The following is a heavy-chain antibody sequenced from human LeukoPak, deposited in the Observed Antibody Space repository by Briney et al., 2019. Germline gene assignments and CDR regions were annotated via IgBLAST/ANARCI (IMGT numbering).Heavy chain of an antibody. V-gene: IGHV1-46*01. J-gene: IGHJ4*02. CDR3: ARVGGWIQLRLPY. Sequence: GASVKVSCKSSGYTFTGYYIHWLRQAPGQGLEWMGIINPSGGSTSYAQKVQGRVTMTRDTSTSTVYMELSSLRSEDTAVYYCARVGGWIQLRLPYWGQGTLVTVSS. D-gene: IGHD5-18*01. CDR2: INPSGGST. CDR1: GYTFTGYY.